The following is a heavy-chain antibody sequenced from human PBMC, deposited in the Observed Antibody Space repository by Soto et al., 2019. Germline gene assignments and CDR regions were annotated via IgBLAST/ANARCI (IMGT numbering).Heavy chain of an antibody. V-gene: IGHV1-18*01. D-gene: IGHD2-15*01. CDR3: ARGGYCSGGSCYHSVGYYYYYMDV. CDR2: ISAYNGNT. J-gene: IGHJ6*03. Sequence: GASVKVSCKASGYTFTSYGISWVRQAPGQGLEWMGWISAYNGNTNYAQKLQGRVTMTTDTSTSTAYMELRSLRSDDTAVYYCARGGYCSGGSCYHSVGYYYYYMDVWGKGTTVTVSS. CDR1: GYTFTSYG.